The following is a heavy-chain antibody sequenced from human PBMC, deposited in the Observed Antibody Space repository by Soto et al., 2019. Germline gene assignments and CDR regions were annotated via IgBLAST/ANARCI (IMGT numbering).Heavy chain of an antibody. Sequence: GGSLRLSCAASGFTFSSYAMSWVRQAPGKGLEWVSAISGSGGSTYYADSVKGRFTISRDNAKNMLYLQMNSLRVEDTAVYYCSRGWFGPDVWGKGTTVTVSS. CDR1: GFTFSSYA. V-gene: IGHV3-23*01. J-gene: IGHJ6*04. CDR2: ISGSGGST. D-gene: IGHD3-10*01. CDR3: SRGWFGPDV.